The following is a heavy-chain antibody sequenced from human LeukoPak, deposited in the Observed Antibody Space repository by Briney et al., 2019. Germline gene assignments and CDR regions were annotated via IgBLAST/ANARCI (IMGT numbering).Heavy chain of an antibody. V-gene: IGHV1-2*02. CDR3: ARVGFNPTSRYKGYYYYMDV. Sequence: GASVKVSCKASGYTFTGYYMHWVRQAPGQGLEWMGWINPNSGGTNYAQKFQGRVTMTRDTSISTAYMELSRLRSDDTAVYYCARVGFNPTSRYKGYYYYMDVWGKGTTVTVSS. CDR2: INPNSGGT. D-gene: IGHD1-1*01. J-gene: IGHJ6*03. CDR1: GYTFTGYY.